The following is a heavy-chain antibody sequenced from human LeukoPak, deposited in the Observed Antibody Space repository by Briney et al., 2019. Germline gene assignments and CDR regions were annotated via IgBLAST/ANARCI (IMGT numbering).Heavy chain of an antibody. J-gene: IGHJ4*02. Sequence: NPSETLSLTCTVSGGSISSYYWSWIRQPPGNGLEWIGYIYNSGSTNYNPSLKSRVTISVDTSKNQFSLKLSSVTAADTAVYYRARTYCSGGSCHFDYWGQGTLVTVSS. CDR2: IYNSGST. CDR3: ARTYCSGGSCHFDY. CDR1: GGSISSYY. V-gene: IGHV4-4*09. D-gene: IGHD2-15*01.